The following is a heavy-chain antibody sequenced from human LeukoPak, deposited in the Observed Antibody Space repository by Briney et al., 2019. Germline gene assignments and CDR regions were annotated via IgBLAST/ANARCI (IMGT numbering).Heavy chain of an antibody. D-gene: IGHD5-18*01. Sequence: GGPLRLSCAASGFTFSSYEMNWVRQAPGKGVEWVSYISSSGSTIYYADSVKGRFTISRDNAKKSLYLQMNSLRAEDTAVYYCARDERYSHFDYWGQGTLVTVSS. CDR2: ISSSGSTI. CDR3: ARDERYSHFDY. CDR1: GFTFSSYE. J-gene: IGHJ4*02. V-gene: IGHV3-48*03.